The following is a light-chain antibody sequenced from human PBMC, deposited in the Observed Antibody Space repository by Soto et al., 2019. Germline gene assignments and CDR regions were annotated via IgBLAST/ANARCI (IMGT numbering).Light chain of an antibody. Sequence: DIAVTHSPLPRPVTPGQPAPIYCKPSQSLLHQNGEYYFKWYLQKPGQSPQLLFYMGSRRASGVPARFSGSGSGTYFTLKMSRVEAEDAGVYYGMQALQSPRTVGQVTEV. V-gene: IGKV2-28*01. CDR2: MGS. CDR1: QSLLHQNGEYY. CDR3: MQALQSPRT. J-gene: IGKJ1*01.